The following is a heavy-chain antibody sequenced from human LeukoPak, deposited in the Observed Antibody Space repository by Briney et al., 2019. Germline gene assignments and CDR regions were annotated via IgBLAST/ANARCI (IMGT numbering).Heavy chain of an antibody. CDR3: AKNYGSGTYYNYFDS. CDR2: ISGSGGAT. V-gene: IGHV3-23*01. J-gene: IGHJ4*02. Sequence: GGSLRLSCTASGFTFSSHAMRWVRRAPGKGLEWVSSISGSGGATYYADSVEGRFTISRDNSENTLYLQINSLRAEDTAVFYCAKNYGSGTYYNYFDSWGQGTLVTVSS. D-gene: IGHD3-10*01. CDR1: GFTFSSHA.